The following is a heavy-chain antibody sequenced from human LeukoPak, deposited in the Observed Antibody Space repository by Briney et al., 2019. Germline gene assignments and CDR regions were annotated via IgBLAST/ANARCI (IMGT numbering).Heavy chain of an antibody. Sequence: GASVKVSCKASGYTFTGYYMHWVRQAPGQGLEWMGWINFNSADTNYAQNFQGRVTMTRDTSISTAYMELSRLRSDDTALYYCARIGISARGTNFHHWGQGTLVTVSS. CDR1: GYTFTGYY. V-gene: IGHV1-2*02. CDR3: ARIGISARGTNFHH. CDR2: INFNSADT. D-gene: IGHD6-13*01. J-gene: IGHJ1*01.